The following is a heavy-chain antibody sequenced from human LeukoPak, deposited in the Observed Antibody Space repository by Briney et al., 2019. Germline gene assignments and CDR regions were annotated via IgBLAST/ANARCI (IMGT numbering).Heavy chain of an antibody. CDR3: ARVLSIAAAGSWVNWFDP. V-gene: IGHV3-74*01. CDR2: INSDGSST. CDR1: GFTFSSYW. D-gene: IGHD6-13*01. J-gene: IGHJ5*02. Sequence: GGSLRLSCAASGFTFSSYWMHWVRQAPGKGLVWVSRINSDGSSTSYADSVKGRFTISRDNAKNTLYLQMNSLRAEDTAVYHCARVLSIAAAGSWVNWFDPWGQGTLVTVSS.